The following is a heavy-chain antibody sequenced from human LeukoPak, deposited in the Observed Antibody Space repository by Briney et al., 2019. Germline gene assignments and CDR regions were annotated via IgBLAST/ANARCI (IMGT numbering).Heavy chain of an antibody. J-gene: IGHJ4*02. V-gene: IGHV1-2*02. CDR3: ARDQSYSGSYVY. Sequence: ASVKVSCKASGYTFTGYCMHWVRQAPGQGLEWMGWINPNSGGTNYAQKFQGRVTMTRDTSISTAYMELSSLRSEDTAVYYCARDQSYSGSYVYWGQGTLVTVSS. CDR1: GYTFTGYC. D-gene: IGHD1-26*01. CDR2: INPNSGGT.